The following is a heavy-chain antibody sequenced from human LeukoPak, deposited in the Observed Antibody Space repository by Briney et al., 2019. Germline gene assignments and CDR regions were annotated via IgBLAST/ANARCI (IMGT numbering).Heavy chain of an antibody. CDR2: TYYRSRWYN. V-gene: IGHV6-1*01. CDR1: GDSVSSNIAA. CDR3: SRDQDGMDV. Sequence: SQTLSLTYAISGDSVSSNIAAWNWIRQSPSRGLEWLGRTYYRSRWYNDYAASVRSRLIINPDTSKNQFSLHLNSMTPEDTAVYFCSRDQDGMDVWGQGTTVTVSS. D-gene: IGHD2-15*01. J-gene: IGHJ6*02.